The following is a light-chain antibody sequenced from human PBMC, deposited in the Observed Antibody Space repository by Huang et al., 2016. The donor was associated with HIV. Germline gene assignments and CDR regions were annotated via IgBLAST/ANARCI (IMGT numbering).Light chain of an antibody. CDR2: STS. Sequence: DIQMSQSPSSLSASVGDRVTITCRSSQTINNYLNWYQQKPGKAPKLLIFSTSSLQSGVPSRCSGSGSGTDFTLTIDSLQPEDFATYHCQQSFSTFPFTFGPGTTVDIK. V-gene: IGKV1-39*01. J-gene: IGKJ3*01. CDR3: QQSFSTFPFT. CDR1: QTINNY.